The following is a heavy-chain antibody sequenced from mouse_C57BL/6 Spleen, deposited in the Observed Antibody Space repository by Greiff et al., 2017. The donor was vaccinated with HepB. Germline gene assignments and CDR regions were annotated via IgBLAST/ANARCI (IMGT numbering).Heavy chain of an antibody. D-gene: IGHD2-1*01. V-gene: IGHV1-76*01. Sequence: QVQLQQSGAELVRPGASVKLSCKASGYTFTDYYINWVKQRPGQGLEWIARIYPGSGNTYYNEKFKGKATLTAEKSSSTAYMQLSSLTSEDSAVYFCAREGNYEYFDVWGTGTTVTVSS. J-gene: IGHJ1*03. CDR1: GYTFTDYY. CDR3: AREGNYEYFDV. CDR2: IYPGSGNT.